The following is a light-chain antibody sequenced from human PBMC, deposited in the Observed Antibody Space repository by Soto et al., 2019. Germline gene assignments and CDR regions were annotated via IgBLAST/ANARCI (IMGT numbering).Light chain of an antibody. V-gene: IGKV1-5*01. CDR2: HAS. Sequence: DIQMTQSPSTLSASVGDRVTITCRASQSISTWVAWYQQRPGKAPKLLIYHASTLKSGVPSRFSGSGSGTEFTLTISSLQPDDSATYFCQQYNTYKTFGQGTKVEIK. J-gene: IGKJ1*01. CDR3: QQYNTYKT. CDR1: QSISTW.